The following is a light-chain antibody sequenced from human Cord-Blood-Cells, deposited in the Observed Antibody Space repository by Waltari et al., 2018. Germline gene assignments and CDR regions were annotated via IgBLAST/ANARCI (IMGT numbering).Light chain of an antibody. CDR3: QQYNSYST. CDR2: KAS. CDR1: QSISSW. V-gene: IGKV1-5*03. J-gene: IGKJ1*01. Sequence: DIQMTQSPSTLSASVGDRVTITCRASQSISSWLAWYQQKAGKAPKLLIYKASSLESVVPSRFSGSGSGTEFTLTISSLQPDDFATYYCQQYNSYSTFGQGTKVEIK.